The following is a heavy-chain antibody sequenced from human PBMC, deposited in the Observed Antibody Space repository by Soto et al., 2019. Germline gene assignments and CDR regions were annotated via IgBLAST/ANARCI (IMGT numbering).Heavy chain of an antibody. D-gene: IGHD5-18*01. CDR3: ARDLEPKSRLWLPGIDDY. Sequence: ESGGGVVQPGRSLRLSCAASGFTFSSYAMHWVRQAPGKGLEWVAVISYDGSNKYYADSVKGRFTISRDKHKNTLYLEMNSLRAEDTAVYYCARDLEPKSRLWLPGIDDYWGQGTLVTVSS. V-gene: IGHV3-30-3*01. CDR1: GFTFSSYA. J-gene: IGHJ4*02. CDR2: ISYDGSNK.